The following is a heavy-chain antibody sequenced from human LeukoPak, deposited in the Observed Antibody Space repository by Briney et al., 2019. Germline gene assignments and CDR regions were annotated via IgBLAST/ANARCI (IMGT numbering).Heavy chain of an antibody. J-gene: IGHJ4*02. CDR3: AKGSSTVTGPVDY. D-gene: IGHD4-17*01. CDR2: ISVGGGST. Sequence: GGSLRLSCAASGFTFSSSAMSWVRRAPGMGLEWVSGISVGGGSTFYADSVKGRFTISRDNSKNTLYLKMNSLRAEDTAVYYCAKGSSTVTGPVDYWGQGTLVTVSS. V-gene: IGHV3-23*01. CDR1: GFTFSSSA.